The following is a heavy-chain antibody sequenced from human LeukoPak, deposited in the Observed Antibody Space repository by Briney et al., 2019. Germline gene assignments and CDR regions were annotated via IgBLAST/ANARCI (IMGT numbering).Heavy chain of an antibody. CDR1: GYTLTELS. D-gene: IGHD3-10*01. J-gene: IGHJ4*02. Sequence: ASVKVSCKVSGYTLTELSMHWVRQAPGKGLEWMGGFDPEDGETIYAQKFQGRVTMTEDTSTDTAYMELSSLRSEDTAVYYCAPITMVRGARHYWGQGTLVTVSS. CDR2: FDPEDGET. CDR3: APITMVRGARHY. V-gene: IGHV1-24*01.